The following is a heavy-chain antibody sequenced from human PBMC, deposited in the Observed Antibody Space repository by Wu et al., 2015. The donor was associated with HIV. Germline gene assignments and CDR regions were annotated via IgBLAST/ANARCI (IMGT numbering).Heavy chain of an antibody. CDR1: GYTFTSYG. CDR3: ARDPDYSIAAAGTGGDWFDP. CDR2: ISAYNGNT. Sequence: QVQLVQSGAEVKKPGASVKVSCKASGYTFTSYGISWVRQAPGQGLEWMGWISAYNGNTNYAQKLQGRVTMTTDTSTSTAYMELRSLRSDDTAVYYCARDPDYSIAAAGTGGDWFDPWGQGTLVTVSS. V-gene: IGHV1-18*01. J-gene: IGHJ5*02. D-gene: IGHD6-13*01.